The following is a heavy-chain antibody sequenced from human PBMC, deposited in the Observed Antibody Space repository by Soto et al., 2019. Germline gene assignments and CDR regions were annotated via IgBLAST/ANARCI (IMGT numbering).Heavy chain of an antibody. J-gene: IGHJ5*02. CDR1: GGSISSGGYS. V-gene: IGHV4-30-2*01. Sequence: QLQLQESGSGLVKPSQTLSLTCAVSGGSISSGGYSWSWIRQPPGKGLEWIAYIYHSGSTYYNPPLKSRVTISVDRSKNQFSLKLSSMTAADTAVYYCARGPYPWGQGTLVTVSS. CDR3: ARGPYP. CDR2: IYHSGST.